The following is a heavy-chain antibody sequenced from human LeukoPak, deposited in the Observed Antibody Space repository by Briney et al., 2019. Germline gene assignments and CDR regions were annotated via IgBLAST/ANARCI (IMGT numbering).Heavy chain of an antibody. CDR2: MNPNSGNT. CDR1: GYTFTSYD. J-gene: IGHJ4*02. V-gene: IGHV1-8*03. D-gene: IGHD3-22*01. CDR3: AREPARPDYYDSSGYPYYFDY. Sequence: ASVKVSCKASGYTFTSYDINWVRQATGQGLEWIGWMNPNSGNTGYAQKFQGRVTITRNTSISTAYMELSSLRSEDTAVYYCAREPARPDYYDSSGYPYYFDYWGQGTLVTVSS.